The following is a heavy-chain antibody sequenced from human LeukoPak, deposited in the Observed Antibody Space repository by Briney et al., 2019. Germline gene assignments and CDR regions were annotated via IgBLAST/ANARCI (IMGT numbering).Heavy chain of an antibody. CDR1: GGTFSSYA. Sequence: GASVKVSCKASGGTFSSYAISWVRQAPGQGLEWMGGIIPIFGTANYAQKFQGRVTITADESTSTAYMELRSLRSDDTAVYYCARDRKDLGIQPNDYWGQGTLVTVSS. CDR3: ARDRKDLGIQPNDY. D-gene: IGHD5-18*01. J-gene: IGHJ4*02. V-gene: IGHV1-69*13. CDR2: IIPIFGTA.